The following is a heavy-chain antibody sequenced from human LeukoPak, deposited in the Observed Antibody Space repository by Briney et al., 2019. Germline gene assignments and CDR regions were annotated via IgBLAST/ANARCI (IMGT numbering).Heavy chain of an antibody. V-gene: IGHV4-34*01. J-gene: IGHJ6*03. CDR1: GGSFSGYY. Sequence: SETLSLTCAVYGGSFSGYYWSWIRQPPGKGLEWIGEINHSGSTNYNPSLKSRVTISVDTSKNQFSLKLSSVTAADTAVYYCARGRHYYYYYYMDVWGKGTTVTVSS. CDR2: INHSGST. CDR3: ARGRHYYYYYYMDV.